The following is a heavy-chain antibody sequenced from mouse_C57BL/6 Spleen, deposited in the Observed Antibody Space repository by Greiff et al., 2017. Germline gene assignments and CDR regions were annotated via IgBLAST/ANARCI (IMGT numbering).Heavy chain of an antibody. J-gene: IGHJ2*01. CDR3: ARYYYGSSFEYYFDY. CDR2: IYPGDGDT. V-gene: IGHV1-80*01. Sequence: QVQLKQSGAELVKPGASVKISCKASGYAFSSYWMNWVKQRPGKGLEWIGQIYPGDGDTNYNGKFKGKATLTADKSSSTAYMQLSSLTSEDSAVYFCARYYYGSSFEYYFDYWGQGTTLTVSS. D-gene: IGHD1-1*01. CDR1: GYAFSSYW.